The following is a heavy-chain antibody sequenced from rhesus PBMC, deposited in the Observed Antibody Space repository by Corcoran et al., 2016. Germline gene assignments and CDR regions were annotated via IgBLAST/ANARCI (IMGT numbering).Heavy chain of an antibody. D-gene: IGHD3-3*01. Sequence: EVQLVETGGGLVQPGGSLKLSCAASGFTFSSYGMSWVRQAPGKGLDWVSAINSGGASTYYSDSVKGRFTISRDNSKNTLSLQMNSLRAEDTAVYYCAKALPTYYNFWTGPFDFWGQGLRVTVSS. CDR1: GFTFSSYG. J-gene: IGHJ3*01. CDR3: AKALPTYYNFWTGPFDF. V-gene: IGHV3S5*01. CDR2: INSGGAST.